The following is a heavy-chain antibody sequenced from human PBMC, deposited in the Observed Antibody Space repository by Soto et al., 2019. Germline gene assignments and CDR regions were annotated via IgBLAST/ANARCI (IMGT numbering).Heavy chain of an antibody. CDR2: ISYDGSNK. CDR1: GFTFSSYA. Sequence: GGSLRLSCAASGFTFSSYAMHWVRQAPGKGLEWVAVISYDGSNKYYADSVKGRFTISRDNSKNTLYLQMNSLRAEDTAVYYCARGLDYSSGWYAYFQHWGQGTLVTVSS. CDR3: ARGLDYSSGWYAYFQH. D-gene: IGHD6-19*01. J-gene: IGHJ1*01. V-gene: IGHV3-30-3*01.